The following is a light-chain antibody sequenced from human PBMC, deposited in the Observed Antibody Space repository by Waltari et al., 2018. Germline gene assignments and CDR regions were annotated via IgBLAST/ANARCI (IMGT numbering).Light chain of an antibody. CDR2: QDT. V-gene: IGLV3-1*01. Sequence: SYELTQPPSVSVSPGQTASITCSGDILGNKYASWYQQKPGQSPLLVIYQDTKRPSEIPERSSGSKSANAATLTITGTQAMDEADYYCQALGTGAWVFGGGTKLTVL. J-gene: IGLJ3*02. CDR3: QALGTGAWV. CDR1: ILGNKY.